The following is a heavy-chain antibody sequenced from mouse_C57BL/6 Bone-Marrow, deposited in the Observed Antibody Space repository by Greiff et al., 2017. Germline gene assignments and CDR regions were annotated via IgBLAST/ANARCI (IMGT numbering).Heavy chain of an antibody. CDR1: GFTFSDYG. Sequence: EVQLVASGGGLVQPGGSLKLSCAASGFTFSDYGMAWVRQAPRKGPEWVAFISNLAYSIYYADTVTGRFTISRENAKNTLYLEMSSLRSEDTAMYYCARQNKGYFDVWGTGTTVTVSS. CDR3: ARQNKGYFDV. J-gene: IGHJ1*03. CDR2: ISNLAYSI. V-gene: IGHV5-15*01.